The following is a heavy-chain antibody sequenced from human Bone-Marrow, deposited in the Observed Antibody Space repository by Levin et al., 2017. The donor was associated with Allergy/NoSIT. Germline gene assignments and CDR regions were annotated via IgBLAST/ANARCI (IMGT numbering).Heavy chain of an antibody. J-gene: IGHJ4*02. CDR2: ISGSDGST. V-gene: IGHV3-23*01. CDR1: GFTFSSYA. CDR3: AKETQRGYSYGSRFDY. D-gene: IGHD5-18*01. Sequence: TGGSLRLSCAASGFTFSSYAMSWVRQAPGKGLEWVSAISGSDGSTYYADSVKGRFTISRDNSKNTLYLQMNSLRAEDTAVYYCAKETQRGYSYGSRFDYWGQGTLVTVSS.